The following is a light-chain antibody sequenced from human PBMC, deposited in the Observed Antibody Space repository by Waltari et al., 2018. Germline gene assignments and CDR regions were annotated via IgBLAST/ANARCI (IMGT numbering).Light chain of an antibody. CDR1: YSNIDSIT. V-gene: IGLV1-44*01. Sequence: PPSMSGTPGQRVTIPCSGSYSNIDSITVHWYQLPPDTAPKLLIYSSGRRPSGVPDRFSGSKSGTSASLGISGLQSEDEADYYCATWDDSLNGHMVFGGGTKVTVL. CDR3: ATWDDSLNGHMV. CDR2: SSG. J-gene: IGLJ2*01.